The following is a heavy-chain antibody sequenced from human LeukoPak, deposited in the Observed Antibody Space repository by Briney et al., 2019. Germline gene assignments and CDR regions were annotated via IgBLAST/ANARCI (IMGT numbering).Heavy chain of an antibody. CDR2: ISYDGSNK. V-gene: IGHV3-30*18. CDR3: AKDFGPYSSSWYPVDY. Sequence: SGGSLRLSCAASGFTFSSYGMHWVRQAPGKGLEWVAVISYDGSNKYYADSVKGRFTISRDNSKNTLYLQMNSLRAEDTAVYYCAKDFGPYSSSWYPVDYWGQGTLVTVSS. D-gene: IGHD6-13*01. CDR1: GFTFSSYG. J-gene: IGHJ4*02.